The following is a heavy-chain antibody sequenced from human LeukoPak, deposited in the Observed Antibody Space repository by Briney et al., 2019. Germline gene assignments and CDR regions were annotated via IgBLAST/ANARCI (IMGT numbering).Heavy chain of an antibody. D-gene: IGHD6-13*01. J-gene: IGHJ4*02. V-gene: IGHV3-48*01. CDR1: GFTFSSYS. CDR2: ISSSSSTI. Sequence: GGSLRLSCAASGFTFSSYSMNWVRQPPGKGLEWVSYISSSSSTIYYADSVKGRFTISRNNAKNSLYLQMNSLRAEDTAVYYCARRSSSWAFDYWGQGTLVTVPS. CDR3: ARRSSSWAFDY.